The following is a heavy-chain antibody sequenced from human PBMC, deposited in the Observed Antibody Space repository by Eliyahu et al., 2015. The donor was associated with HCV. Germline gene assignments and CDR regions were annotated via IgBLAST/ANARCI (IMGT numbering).Heavy chain of an antibody. CDR3: ARDDSLDY. CDR2: IGPAGDT. V-gene: IGHV3-13*04. J-gene: IGHJ4*02. Sequence: EVQLVESGGGLVQPGGSLXLSCSAWVYPFSSYDMHWVRQATGKGLEWVSAIGPAGDTYYPGSVKGRFTISRENAKNSLYLQINNLRVGDTAVYYCARDDSLDYWGQGTLVTVSS. CDR1: VYPFSSYD. D-gene: IGHD2-15*01.